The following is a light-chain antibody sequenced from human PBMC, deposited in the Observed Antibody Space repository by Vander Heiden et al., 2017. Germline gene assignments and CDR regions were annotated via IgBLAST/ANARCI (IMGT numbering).Light chain of an antibody. CDR2: DVS. V-gene: IGLV2-14*03. CDR1: SSDVGGYNY. J-gene: IGLJ2*01. CDR3: SSYTSSSTEV. Sequence: HSALTQPASVSGSPGQSTSLSCTGTSSDVGGYNYVSWYQQHPGKAPKLMIYDVSNRPSGVSNRCSGSKSGNTASLTISRLQAEDEADYYCSSYTSSSTEVFGGGTKLTVL.